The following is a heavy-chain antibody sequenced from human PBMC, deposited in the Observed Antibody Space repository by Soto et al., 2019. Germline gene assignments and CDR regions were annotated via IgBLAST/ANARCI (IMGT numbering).Heavy chain of an antibody. CDR1: GFTFTSYA. V-gene: IGHV3-23*01. CDR2: ISGSGGST. J-gene: IGHJ4*02. CDR3: AKGYGDYVSDFDY. Sequence: LRLSCAASGFTFTSYAMNWVRQAPGKGLEWVSAISGSGGSTYYADSVKGRFTISRDNSKNTLYLQMNSLRAEDTAVYYCAKGYGDYVSDFDYWGQGTLVTVSS. D-gene: IGHD4-17*01.